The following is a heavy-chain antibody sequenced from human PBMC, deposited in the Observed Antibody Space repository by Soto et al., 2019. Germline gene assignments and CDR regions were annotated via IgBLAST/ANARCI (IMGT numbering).Heavy chain of an antibody. CDR1: GFTFRTYW. D-gene: IGHD5-18*01. CDR2: INLDGSEK. Sequence: EVQLVESGGGLVQPGGSLRLSCAASGFTFRTYWLSWVRQVPGKGLEWVANINLDGSEKNYVDSVKGRFTISRDNARNSLYLQMSSLRAEDTALYYWARDGSTSWYSYDYHGMDVWGPGTTFTVSS. V-gene: IGHV3-7*05. J-gene: IGHJ6*02. CDR3: ARDGSTSWYSYDYHGMDV.